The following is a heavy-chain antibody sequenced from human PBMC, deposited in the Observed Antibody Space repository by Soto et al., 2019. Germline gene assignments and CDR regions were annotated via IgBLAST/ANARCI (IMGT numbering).Heavy chain of an antibody. D-gene: IGHD6-13*01. Sequence: QVQLQESGPGLVKPSQTLSLTCTVSGGSISSGGYYWSWIRQHPGKGLEWIGYIYYSGSTYYNPSLRSGVTIPVATTKNESSPKLSLVTAADTAVYYCAKGPAGSSSYDYWGQGTLVTVSS. CDR1: GGSISSGGYY. CDR2: IYYSGST. J-gene: IGHJ4*02. CDR3: AKGPAGSSSYDY. V-gene: IGHV4-31*03.